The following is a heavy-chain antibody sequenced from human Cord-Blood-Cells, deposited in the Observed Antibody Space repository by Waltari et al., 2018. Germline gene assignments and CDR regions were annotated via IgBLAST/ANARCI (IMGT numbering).Heavy chain of an antibody. Sequence: EVQLVESGGGLVQPGRSLRLSCAASGFTFDDYAMHWVRQAPGKGLEWVSGISWNSGSIGYADSVKGRFTISRDNAKNSLYLQMNSLRAEDTALYYCAKVRWYFDLLGRGTLVTVSS. J-gene: IGHJ2*01. V-gene: IGHV3-9*01. CDR2: ISWNSGSI. D-gene: IGHD3-16*01. CDR3: AKVRWYFDL. CDR1: GFTFDDYA.